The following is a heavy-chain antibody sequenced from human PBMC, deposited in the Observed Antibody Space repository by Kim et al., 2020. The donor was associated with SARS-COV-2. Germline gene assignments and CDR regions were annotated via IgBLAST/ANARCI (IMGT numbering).Heavy chain of an antibody. CDR2: IYYSGST. V-gene: IGHV4-39*01. D-gene: IGHD3-10*01. CDR1: GGSISSSSYY. Sequence: SETLSLTCTVSGGSISSSSYYWGWIRQPPGKGLEWIGSIYYSGSTYYNPSLKSRVTISVDTSKNQFSLKLSSVTAADTAVYYCARHPTDGWFGELNNWFDPWGQGTLVTVSS. J-gene: IGHJ5*02. CDR3: ARHPTDGWFGELNNWFDP.